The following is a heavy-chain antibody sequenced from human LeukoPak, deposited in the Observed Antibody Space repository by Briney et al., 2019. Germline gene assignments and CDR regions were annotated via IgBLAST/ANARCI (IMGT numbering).Heavy chain of an antibody. Sequence: SETLSLTCTVSGGSISSYYWSWIRQPPGKGLEWSGYIYYSGSTNYNPSLKSRVTISVDTSKNQFSLKLSSVTAADTAVYYCAGWAVGSDNYYDSRTDDYWGQGTLVTVSS. CDR3: AGWAVGSDNYYDSRTDDY. V-gene: IGHV4-59*01. J-gene: IGHJ4*02. CDR1: GGSISSYY. CDR2: IYYSGST. D-gene: IGHD3-22*01.